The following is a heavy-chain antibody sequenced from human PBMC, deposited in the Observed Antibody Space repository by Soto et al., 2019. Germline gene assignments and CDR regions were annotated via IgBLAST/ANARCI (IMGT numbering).Heavy chain of an antibody. CDR2: VIPIFETT. D-gene: IGHD1-26*01. CDR1: GGTFSNYA. V-gene: IGHV1-69*13. CDR3: ARLHGPATTLADHN. J-gene: IGHJ4*02. Sequence: SVKVSCKTSGGTFSNYAISWVRQAPGQGLEWMGGVIPIFETTTYAQKFQGRLTITADESTSTAYMELSSLRSEDTAVYFCARLHGPATTLADHNWGQGTLVTVSS.